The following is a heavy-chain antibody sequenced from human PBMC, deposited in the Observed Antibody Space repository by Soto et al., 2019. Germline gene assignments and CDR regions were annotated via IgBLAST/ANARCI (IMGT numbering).Heavy chain of an antibody. CDR1: GFTFSSYS. CDR3: ARDPCSSTSCYSHYYYYMDV. J-gene: IGHJ6*03. CDR2: ISSSSSYI. D-gene: IGHD2-2*02. Sequence: GGSLRLSCAASGFTFSSYSMNWVRQAPGKGLEWVSSISSSSSYIYYADSVKGRFTISRDNAKNSLYLQMNSLRAEDTAVYYCARDPCSSTSCYSHYYYYMDVWGKGTTVTVSS. V-gene: IGHV3-21*01.